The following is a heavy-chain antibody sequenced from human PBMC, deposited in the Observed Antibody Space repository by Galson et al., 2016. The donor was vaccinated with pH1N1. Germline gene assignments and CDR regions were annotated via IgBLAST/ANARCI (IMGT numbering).Heavy chain of an antibody. CDR2: IKSKTDGGTT. V-gene: IGHV3-15*01. J-gene: IGHJ4*02. CDR1: GFTFTNAW. Sequence: SLRLSCAVSGFTFTNAWMTWVRQAPGKGLEWVGHIKSKTDGGTTDYAAPVRGRFTISRDESKNNLYLQMTSLEAGDTAVYYCTIRGTNYPTSFGPWGQGSLVTVSS. D-gene: IGHD1-26*01. CDR3: TIRGTNYPTSFGP.